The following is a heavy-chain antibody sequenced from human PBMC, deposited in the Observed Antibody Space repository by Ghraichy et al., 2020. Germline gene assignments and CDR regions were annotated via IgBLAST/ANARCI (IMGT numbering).Heavy chain of an antibody. CDR2: IYYSGST. D-gene: IGHD5-12*01. V-gene: IGHV4-59*01. J-gene: IGHJ5*02. Sequence: SETLSLTCTVSGGSISSYYWSWIRQPPGKGLEWIGYIYYSGSTNYNPSLKSRVTISVDTSKNQFSLKLSSVTAADTAVYYCARGTYDYNWFDPWGLGTLVTVSS. CDR1: GGSISSYY. CDR3: ARGTYDYNWFDP.